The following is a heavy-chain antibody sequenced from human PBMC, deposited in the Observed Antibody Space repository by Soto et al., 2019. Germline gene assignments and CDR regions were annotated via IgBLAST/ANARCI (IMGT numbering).Heavy chain of an antibody. Sequence: LRLSCAASGFTFSSYEMNWVRQAPGKGLDWVSYISSSGSTIYYADSVKGRFTISRDNAKNSLYLQMNSLRAEDTAVYYCARGSSWYCDAFDIWGQGTMVTVSS. J-gene: IGHJ3*02. CDR2: ISSSGSTI. V-gene: IGHV3-48*03. CDR1: GFTFSSYE. CDR3: ARGSSWYCDAFDI. D-gene: IGHD6-13*01.